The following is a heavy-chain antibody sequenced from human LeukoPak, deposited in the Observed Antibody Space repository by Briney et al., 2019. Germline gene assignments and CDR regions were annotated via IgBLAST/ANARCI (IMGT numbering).Heavy chain of an antibody. CDR3: ARGRHYYGSGSYYRAIEDY. D-gene: IGHD3-10*01. V-gene: IGHV4-34*01. CDR2: INHSGST. J-gene: IGHJ4*02. Sequence: SETLSLTCAVYGGSFSGYYWSWIRQPPGKGLEWIGEINHSGSTNYNPSLKSRVTISVDMSKNQFSLKLSSVTAADTAVYYCARGRHYYGSGSYYRAIEDYWGQGTLVTVSS. CDR1: GGSFSGYY.